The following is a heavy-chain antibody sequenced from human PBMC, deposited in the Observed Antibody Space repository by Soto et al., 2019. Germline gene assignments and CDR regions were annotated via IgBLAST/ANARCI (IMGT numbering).Heavy chain of an antibody. V-gene: IGHV4-59*01. CDR3: ARDLRFQGHDYADYLGYGMDV. CDR2: VYYSGRT. CDR1: GGSISPYY. J-gene: IGHJ6*02. D-gene: IGHD4-17*01. Sequence: QVQLQESGPGLVKPSETLSLTCTVSGGSISPYYWSWIRQPPGKGLEWIGYVYYSGRTNYNPSLTSRVTISVDTSKNQFSLNLRSVAAADTAVYYCARDLRFQGHDYADYLGYGMDVWGQGTTVTVSS.